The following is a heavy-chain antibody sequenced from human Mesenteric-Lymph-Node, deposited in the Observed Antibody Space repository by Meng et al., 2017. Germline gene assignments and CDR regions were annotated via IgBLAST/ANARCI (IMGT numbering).Heavy chain of an antibody. D-gene: IGHD2-21*01. J-gene: IGHJ4*02. Sequence: QVQRVQAGAEGKKHGAAGKVSCTASGYTFTAYYMHWVRQAPGQGLEWMGRINPNSGGTNYAQKFQGRVIMTRDTSISTAYMELSSLGFDDTAVYYCAKALGWGSSPDYWGQGILVTVSS. CDR3: AKALGWGSSPDY. CDR1: GYTFTAYY. V-gene: IGHV1-2*06. CDR2: INPNSGGT.